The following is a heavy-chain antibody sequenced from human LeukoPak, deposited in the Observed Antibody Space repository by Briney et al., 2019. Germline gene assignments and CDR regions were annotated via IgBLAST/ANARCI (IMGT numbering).Heavy chain of an antibody. D-gene: IGHD5-18*01. J-gene: IGHJ6*02. V-gene: IGHV3-30*18. CDR3: AKGDTAMVDYYYGMDV. CDR2: ISYDGSNK. Sequence: GGSLRLSCAASGFTFSSYGMHWVRQAPGKGLEGVAVISYDGSNKYYADSVKGRFTISRDNSKNTLYLQMNSLRAEDTAVYYCAKGDTAMVDYYYGMDVWGQGTTVTVSS. CDR1: GFTFSSYG.